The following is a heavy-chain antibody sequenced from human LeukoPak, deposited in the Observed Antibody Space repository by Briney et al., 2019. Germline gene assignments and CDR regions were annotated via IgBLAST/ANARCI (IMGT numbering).Heavy chain of an antibody. J-gene: IGHJ4*02. CDR3: AMGYDSSGYYPPDFDY. V-gene: IGHV5-51*01. Sequence: GESLKISCKGSGYSFTSYWIGWVCQMPGKGLEWMGIIYPGDSDTRYSPSFQGQVTISADKSISTAYLQWSSLKASDTAMYYCAMGYDSSGYYPPDFDYWGQGTLVTVSS. D-gene: IGHD3-22*01. CDR2: IYPGDSDT. CDR1: GYSFTSYW.